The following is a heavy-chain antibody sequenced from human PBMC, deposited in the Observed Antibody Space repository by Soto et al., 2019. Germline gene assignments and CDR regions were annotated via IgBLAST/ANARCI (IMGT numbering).Heavy chain of an antibody. V-gene: IGHV3-7*01. CDR3: ARSLGGYSYGYSDY. CDR1: GFTFSSYW. J-gene: IGHJ4*02. CDR2: IKQDGSEK. Sequence: ESGGGLVQPGGSLRLSCAASGFTFSSYWMSWVRQAPGKGLEWVANIKQDGSEKYYVDSVKGRFTISRDNAKNSLYLQMNSLRAEDTAVYYCARSLGGYSYGYSDYWGQGTLVTVSS. D-gene: IGHD5-18*01.